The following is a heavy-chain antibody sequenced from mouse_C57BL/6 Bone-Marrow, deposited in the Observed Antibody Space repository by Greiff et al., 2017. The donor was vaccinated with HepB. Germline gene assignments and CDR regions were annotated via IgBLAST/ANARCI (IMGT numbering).Heavy chain of an antibody. Sequence: QVQLQQSGPELVKPGASVKISCKASGYAFSSSWMNWVKQRPGKGLEWIGRIYPGDGDTNYNGKFKGKATLTADKSSSTAYMQLSSLTSEDSAVDFCARAGGKGGFAYWGQGTLVTVSA. CDR2: IYPGDGDT. V-gene: IGHV1-82*01. CDR1: GYAFSSSW. D-gene: IGHD6-1*01. J-gene: IGHJ3*01. CDR3: ARAGGKGGFAY.